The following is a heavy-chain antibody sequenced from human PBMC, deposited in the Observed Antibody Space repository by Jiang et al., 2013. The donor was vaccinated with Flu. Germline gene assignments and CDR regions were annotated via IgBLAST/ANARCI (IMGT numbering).Heavy chain of an antibody. CDR3: ARQVDGFDF. Sequence: SGAEVKKPGASVKVSCKASGYTFSSYDINWVRQAPGQGLEWVGWVNPDSGTTGYEPKFHGRISMTRNKSKGTAYMELSSLTPDDTAVYYCARQVDGFDFWGQGTRVTVSS. J-gene: IGHJ4*02. D-gene: IGHD2-15*01. CDR2: VNPDSGTT. V-gene: IGHV1-8*01. CDR1: GYTFSSYD.